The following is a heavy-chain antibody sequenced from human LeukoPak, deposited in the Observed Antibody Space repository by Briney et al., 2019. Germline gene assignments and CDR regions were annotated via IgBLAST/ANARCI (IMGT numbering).Heavy chain of an antibody. D-gene: IGHD3-10*01. Sequence: SETLSLTCTVSGGSISGHYWSWIRQPPGTGLEWIGYIYYSGSTDYNPSLKSRVTISVDTSKNQFSLKLSSVTAADTAVYYCARTYHYGSGNYFLFDFWGQGTLVTVSS. CDR3: ARTYHYGSGNYFLFDF. V-gene: IGHV4-59*11. J-gene: IGHJ4*02. CDR2: IYYSGST. CDR1: GGSISGHY.